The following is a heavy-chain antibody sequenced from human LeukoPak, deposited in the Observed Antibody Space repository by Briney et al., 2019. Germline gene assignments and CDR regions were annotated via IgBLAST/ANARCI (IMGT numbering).Heavy chain of an antibody. CDR1: GGSISSYY. CDR3: ARAGNHHFDY. CDR2: IYYSGST. V-gene: IGHV4-59*01. J-gene: IGHJ4*02. D-gene: IGHD1-14*01. Sequence: PSETLSLTCTVSGGSISSYYWSWIRQPPGKGLEWIGYIYYSGSTNYNPSLKSRVTISVDTSKNQFSLKLSSVTAADTAVYYCARAGNHHFDYWGQGTLVTVSS.